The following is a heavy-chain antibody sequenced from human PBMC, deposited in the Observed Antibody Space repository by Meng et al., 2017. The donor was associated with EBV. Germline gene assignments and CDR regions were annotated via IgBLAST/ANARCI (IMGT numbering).Heavy chain of an antibody. CDR3: AEGRGTFDY. V-gene: IGHV4-34*01. CDR2: VNHAGRT. Sequence: LQQGGAGLLKPSGSPSLTCGVSGESFSGYYCSWVRQSPGKGLEWIGEVNHAGRTNFNPSLKSRVSISLDTSKNQFSLKLNSVTVADTAVYYCAEGRGTFDYWGRGTLVTVSS. CDR1: GESFSGYY. J-gene: IGHJ4*02.